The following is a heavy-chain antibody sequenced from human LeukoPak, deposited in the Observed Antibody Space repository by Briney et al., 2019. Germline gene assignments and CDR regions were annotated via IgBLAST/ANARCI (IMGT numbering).Heavy chain of an antibody. V-gene: IGHV1-18*01. CDR2: ISAYNGNT. J-gene: IGHJ4*02. D-gene: IGHD3-22*01. Sequence: ASVKVSCKASGYTFTSYGISWVRQAPGQGLEWMGWISAYNGNTNYAQKLQGRVTMTTDTSTSTAYMELRSLRSDDTAVYYCARDKYYYDSSGYYWDYWGQGTLVTVSS. CDR1: GYTFTSYG. CDR3: ARDKYYYDSSGYYWDY.